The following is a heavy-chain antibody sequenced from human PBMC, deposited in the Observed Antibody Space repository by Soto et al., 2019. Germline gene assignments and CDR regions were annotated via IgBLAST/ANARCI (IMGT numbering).Heavy chain of an antibody. CDR3: ARDKDRDQWGGNYYYSLDV. CDR2: IIPIFRTP. CDR1: GGTFRTYA. J-gene: IGHJ6*02. D-gene: IGHD1-26*01. Sequence: QVQLVQSGPEVKKPGSSVKVSCKLSGGTFRTYAISWVRQAPGQGLEWMGGIIPIFRTPDYSQEFQGRVTIIADESTTTAYIELSTLTFEDTAVYYCARDKDRDQWGGNYYYSLDVWRRGTTVTVSS. V-gene: IGHV1-69*12.